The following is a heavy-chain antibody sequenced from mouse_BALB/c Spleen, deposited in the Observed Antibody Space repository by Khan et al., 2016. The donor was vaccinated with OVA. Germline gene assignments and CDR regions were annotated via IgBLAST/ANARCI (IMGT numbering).Heavy chain of an antibody. D-gene: IGHD1-1*01. CDR2: ITPNNGGT. CDR1: GYTFTDYN. J-gene: IGHJ3*01. V-gene: IGHV1-18*01. Sequence: VRLQQSGPELVKPGASVKIPCKASGYTFTDYNMDWVKQSHGKSLEWIGDITPNNGGTIYNQKFKGKATLTVDKSSSTAYMELRSLTSEDSAVYYWARGGFRSPFAYWGQGTLVTVSA. CDR3: ARGGFRSPFAY.